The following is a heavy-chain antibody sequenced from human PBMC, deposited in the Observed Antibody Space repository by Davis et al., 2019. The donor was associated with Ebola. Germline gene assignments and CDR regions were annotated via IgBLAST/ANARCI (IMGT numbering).Heavy chain of an antibody. CDR3: ALSNTAMVGDFDY. V-gene: IGHV5-10-1*01. D-gene: IGHD5-18*01. CDR2: FNPSDSYT. J-gene: IGHJ4*02. Sequence: VESLKTPCKGPGYRFTRYWISRVRQLPGKGLERLGSFNPSDSYTNYSPSFQGHVTISADKSISTAYLQCSSLKASDTAMYYCALSNTAMVGDFDYWGQGTLVTVSS. CDR1: GYRFTRYW.